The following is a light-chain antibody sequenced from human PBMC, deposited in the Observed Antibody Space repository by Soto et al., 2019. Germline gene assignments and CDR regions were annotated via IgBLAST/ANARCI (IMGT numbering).Light chain of an antibody. CDR2: GAS. CDR1: QSVSSSY. Sequence: EIVLTQSPGTPSLPPGERATLSCRASQSVSSSYLAWYQQKPGQAPRLLIYGASSRATGIPDRFRGSGSGTDFTLTISRLEPEDFAVYYCQQYGSSGYTFGQGTKLEIK. CDR3: QQYGSSGYT. J-gene: IGKJ2*01. V-gene: IGKV3-20*01.